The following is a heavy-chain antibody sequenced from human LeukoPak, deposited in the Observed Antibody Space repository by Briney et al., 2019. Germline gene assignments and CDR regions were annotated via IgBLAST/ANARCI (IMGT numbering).Heavy chain of an antibody. CDR2: IYYSGST. D-gene: IGHD5-18*01. CDR3: ARLMVDTASFDY. V-gene: IGHV4-59*08. J-gene: IGHJ4*02. CDR1: GGSIGSYY. Sequence: SETLSLTCTVSGGSIGSYYWSWIRQPPGKGLEWIGYIYYSGSTNYNPSLKSRVTISVDTSKNQFSLKLSSVTAADTAVYYCARLMVDTASFDYWGQGTLVTVSS.